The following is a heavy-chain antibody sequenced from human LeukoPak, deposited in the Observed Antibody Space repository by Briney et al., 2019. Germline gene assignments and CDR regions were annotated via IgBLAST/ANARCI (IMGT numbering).Heavy chain of an antibody. V-gene: IGHV3-53*01. CDR2: IYSGGST. J-gene: IGHJ3*02. D-gene: IGHD6-19*01. CDR3: ARTYSSGWLGDAFDI. Sequence: GGSLRLSCAASGFTVSSNYMSWVRQAPGKRLEWVSVIYSGGSTYYADSVKGRFTISRDNSKNTLYLQMNSLRAEDTAVYYCARTYSSGWLGDAFDIWGQGTMVTVSS. CDR1: GFTVSSNY.